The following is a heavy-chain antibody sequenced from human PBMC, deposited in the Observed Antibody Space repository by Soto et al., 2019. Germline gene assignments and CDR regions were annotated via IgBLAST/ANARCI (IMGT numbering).Heavy chain of an antibody. J-gene: IGHJ4*02. CDR1: GFTFSSYW. V-gene: IGHV3-7*05. D-gene: IGHD3-22*01. CDR2: IKQDGSEK. CDR3: ASYSGRDRWYYYDSSGYYFDY. Sequence: GGSLRLSCAASGFTFSSYWMSWVRQAPGKGLEWVANIKQDGSEKYYVDSVKGRFTISRDNAKNSLYLQMNSLRAEDTAVYYCASYSGRDRWYYYDSSGYYFDYWGQGTLVTVSS.